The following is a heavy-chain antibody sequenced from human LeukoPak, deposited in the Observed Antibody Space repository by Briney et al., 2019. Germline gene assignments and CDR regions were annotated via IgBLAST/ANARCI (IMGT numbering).Heavy chain of an antibody. D-gene: IGHD3-22*01. J-gene: IGHJ6*03. V-gene: IGHV3-49*03. Sequence: GGSLRLSCTASGFTFGDYAMSWFRQAPGKGLEWVGFIRSKAYGGTTEYAASVKGRFTISRDDSKSIAYLQMNSLKTEDTAVYYCTRDRRYYYDSSGYISLYYYYYMDVWGKGTMVTVSS. CDR3: TRDRRYYYDSSGYISLYYYYYMDV. CDR2: IRSKAYGGTT. CDR1: GFTFGDYA.